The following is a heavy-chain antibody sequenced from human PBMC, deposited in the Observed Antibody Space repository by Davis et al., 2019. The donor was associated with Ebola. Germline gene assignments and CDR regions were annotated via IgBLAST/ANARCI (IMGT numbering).Heavy chain of an antibody. CDR3: ARDLPGGDWYFDL. J-gene: IGHJ2*01. CDR1: GFTFSSHT. V-gene: IGHV3-48*04. CDR2: ISSGSGTI. Sequence: PGGSLRLSCAASGFTFSSHTMAWVRQAPGKGLEYVSYISSGSGTIYYADSVKGRFTITRDNAKNTLYLQMSSPRAEETAGYYCARDLPGGDWYFDLWGRGTLVTVSS. D-gene: IGHD1-14*01.